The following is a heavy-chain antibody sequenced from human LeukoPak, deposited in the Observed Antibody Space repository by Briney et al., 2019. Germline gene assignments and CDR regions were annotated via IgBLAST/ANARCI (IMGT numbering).Heavy chain of an antibody. CDR1: GFTFSSYA. CDR2: ISYDGSNK. V-gene: IGHV3-30-3*01. CDR3: ARDSRITMIVVVITLPDY. Sequence: GGSLRLSCAASGFTFSSYAMPWVRQAPGKGLEWVAVISYDGSNKYYADSVKGRFTISRDNSKNTRYLQMNSLRAEDTAVYYCARDSRITMIVVVITLPDYWGQGTLVTVSS. D-gene: IGHD3-22*01. J-gene: IGHJ4*02.